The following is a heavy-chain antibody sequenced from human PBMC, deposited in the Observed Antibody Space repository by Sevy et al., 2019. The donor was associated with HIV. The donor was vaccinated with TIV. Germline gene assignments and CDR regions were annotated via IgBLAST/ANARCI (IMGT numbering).Heavy chain of an antibody. D-gene: IGHD3-10*01. V-gene: IGHV3-9*01. CDR1: GFSFNDYA. J-gene: IGHJ4*02. CDR2: INWDGSEK. Sequence: GGSLRLSCATSGFSFNDYAMHWVRQAPGKGLEWVSGINWDGSEKDYADSVEGRFTISRNNDKKSLYLQMSSLRREDPALYFCARGGFYFGSEDYYGKAGYDSWGPGTVVTVSS. CDR3: ARGGFYFGSEDYYGKAGYDS.